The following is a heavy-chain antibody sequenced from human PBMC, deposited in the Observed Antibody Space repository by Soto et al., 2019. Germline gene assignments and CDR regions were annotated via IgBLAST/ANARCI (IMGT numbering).Heavy chain of an antibody. D-gene: IGHD3-3*01. CDR3: ARDTSFSYDFWSGYYNRGNWFDP. CDR1: GGSISSGDYY. V-gene: IGHV4-30-4*01. CDR2: IYYSGST. J-gene: IGHJ5*02. Sequence: SETLSLTCTVSGGSISSGDYYWSWIRQPPGKGLEWIGYIYYSGSTYYNPSLKSRVTIPVDTSKNQFSLKLSSVTAADTAVYYCARDTSFSYDFWSGYYNRGNWFDPWGQGTLVTVSS.